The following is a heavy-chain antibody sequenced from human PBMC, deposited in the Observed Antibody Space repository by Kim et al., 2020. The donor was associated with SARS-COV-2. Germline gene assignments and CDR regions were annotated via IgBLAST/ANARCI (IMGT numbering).Heavy chain of an antibody. D-gene: IGHD5-12*01. J-gene: IGHJ6*02. CDR1: GYTFTSYY. CDR3: ARDGRYSGYDWFNYYYGMDV. V-gene: IGHV1-46*01. Sequence: ASVKVSCKASGYTFTSYYMHWVRQAPGQGLEWMGIINPSGGSTSYAQKFQGRVTMTRDTSTSTVYMELSSLRSEDTAVYYCARDGRYSGYDWFNYYYGMDVWGQGTTVTVSS. CDR2: INPSGGST.